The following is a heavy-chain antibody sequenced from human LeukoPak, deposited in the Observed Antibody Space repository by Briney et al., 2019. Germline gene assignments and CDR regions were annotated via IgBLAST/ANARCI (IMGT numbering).Heavy chain of an antibody. J-gene: IGHJ6*03. CDR3: ARRTVGYCSSTSCSPGYYYYMDV. Sequence: GGSLRLSCGASGFTFSNYGMLWVRQAPGKGLEWVAVISYDGSNKYYADSVKGRFTISRDNSKNTLYLQMNSLRAEDTAVYYCARRTVGYCSSTSCSPGYYYYMDVWGKGTTVTVSS. D-gene: IGHD2-2*01. CDR2: ISYDGSNK. V-gene: IGHV3-30*19. CDR1: GFTFSNYG.